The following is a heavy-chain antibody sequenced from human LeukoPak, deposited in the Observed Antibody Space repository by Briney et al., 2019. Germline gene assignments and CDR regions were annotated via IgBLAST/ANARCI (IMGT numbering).Heavy chain of an antibody. J-gene: IGHJ4*02. CDR3: ARDGAYCSSTTCYVVDPFDY. Sequence: ASVKVSCKASGYTFTSYGISWVRQAPGQGLEWMGWISAYNGNTNYAQKLQGRVTMTTDTSTSTAHMALRSLRSDDTAVYYCARDGAYCSSTTCYVVDPFDYWGQGTLVTVSS. CDR1: GYTFTSYG. CDR2: ISAYNGNT. D-gene: IGHD2-2*01. V-gene: IGHV1-18*01.